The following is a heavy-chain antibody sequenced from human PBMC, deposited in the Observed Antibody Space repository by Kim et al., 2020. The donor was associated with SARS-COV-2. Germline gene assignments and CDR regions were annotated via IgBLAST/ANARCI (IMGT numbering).Heavy chain of an antibody. CDR2: IKKDGSEK. Sequence: GGSLRLSCVASGFTFSAYWMNWVRQAPGKGLEWVANIKKDGSEKYYVDSVKGRFTISRDNAKNSLYLQMSSLRVDDTAVYYCVAGSGWLPDYWGQGTLFTVSS. CDR1: GFTFSAYW. V-gene: IGHV3-7*01. CDR3: VAGSGWLPDY. J-gene: IGHJ4*02. D-gene: IGHD5-12*01.